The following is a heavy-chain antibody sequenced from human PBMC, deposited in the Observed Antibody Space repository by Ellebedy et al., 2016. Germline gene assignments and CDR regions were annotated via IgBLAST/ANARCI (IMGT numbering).Heavy chain of an antibody. D-gene: IGHD5-24*01. V-gene: IGHV3-7*01. CDR2: IKQDGSQK. Sequence: GGSLRLSCGGSGFTFRNSWMTWVRQAPGKGLEWVASIKQDGSQKDYVDFVKGRFTISRDNAKDSLYLQMNRLRVGDTAVYYCGAGDGWLSDYWGRGTLVTVSS. CDR3: GAGDGWLSDY. CDR1: GFTFRNSW. J-gene: IGHJ4*02.